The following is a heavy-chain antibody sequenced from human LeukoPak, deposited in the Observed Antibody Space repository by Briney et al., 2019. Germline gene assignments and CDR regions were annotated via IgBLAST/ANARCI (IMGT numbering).Heavy chain of an antibody. Sequence: AETLSLTCTVSGASISNYYWSWIRQTPEKGLEWMGHIHSSGGSSYYPSLKSRLTLSIDTSRNQLSLKLPSVTAADTAVYFCARLGSYHDFWGQGALVTVSS. CDR3: ARLGSYHDF. V-gene: IGHV4-4*09. D-gene: IGHD1-26*01. J-gene: IGHJ4*02. CDR2: IHSSGGS. CDR1: GASISNYY.